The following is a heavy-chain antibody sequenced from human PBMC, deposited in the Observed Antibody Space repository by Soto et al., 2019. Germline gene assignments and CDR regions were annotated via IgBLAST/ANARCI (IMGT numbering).Heavy chain of an antibody. Sequence: QVQHVQSGAEVKKPGASVKVSCKASGYTFTTYTIHWVRQAPGHGLEWMGWIDAGNGNTEYSQKFQDRVTFTRDTSASTAYMDLSSLRSADTSVFYCARVGYSGYDNWGQGTLVTVSS. CDR1: GYTFTTYT. V-gene: IGHV1-3*01. CDR3: ARVGYSGYDN. D-gene: IGHD5-12*01. J-gene: IGHJ4*02. CDR2: IDAGNGNT.